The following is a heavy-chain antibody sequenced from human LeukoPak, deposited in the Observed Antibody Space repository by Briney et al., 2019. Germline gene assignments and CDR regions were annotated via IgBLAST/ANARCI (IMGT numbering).Heavy chain of an antibody. CDR3: ARDKSYGDSEDF. Sequence: PGGSLRLSCSASGFIFSNYWMSWVRQAPGKGLEWVANIKQDGREKYYMDSVKGRFTISRDNAKNSLSLQTNSLRAEDTAVYYCARDKSYGDSEDFWGQGTLVTVSS. J-gene: IGHJ4*02. D-gene: IGHD4-17*01. CDR1: GFIFSNYW. V-gene: IGHV3-7*05. CDR2: IKQDGREK.